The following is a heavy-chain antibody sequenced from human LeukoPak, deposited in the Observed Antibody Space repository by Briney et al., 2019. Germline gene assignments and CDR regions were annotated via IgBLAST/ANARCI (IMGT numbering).Heavy chain of an antibody. V-gene: IGHV1-18*01. CDR1: GYTFTSYG. CDR2: ISAYNGNT. CDR3: ARDGRGSRRYFRSHYFDY. D-gene: IGHD3-9*01. Sequence: ASVKVSRKASGYTFTSYGISWVRQAPGQGLEWMGWISAYNGNTNYAQKLQGRVTMTTDTSTSTAYMELRSLRSDDTAVYYCARDGRGSRRYFRSHYFDYWGQGTLVTVSS. J-gene: IGHJ4*02.